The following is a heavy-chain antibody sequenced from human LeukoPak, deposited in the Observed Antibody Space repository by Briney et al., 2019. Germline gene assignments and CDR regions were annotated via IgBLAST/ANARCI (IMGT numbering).Heavy chain of an antibody. J-gene: IGHJ4*02. CDR1: GFTFSSYA. D-gene: IGHD6-6*01. CDR3: AKDGAGSSLHY. V-gene: IGHV3-23*01. CDR2: IGGSGGST. Sequence: GGSLRLSYAASGFTFSSYAMSWVRQAPGKGLEWVSAIGGSGGSTYYADSVKGRFTISRDNSKNTLYLQMNSLRAEDTAVYYCAKDGAGSSLHYWGQGTLVTVSS.